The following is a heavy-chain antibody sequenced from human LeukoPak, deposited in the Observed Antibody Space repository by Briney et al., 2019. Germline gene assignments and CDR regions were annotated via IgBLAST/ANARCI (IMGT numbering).Heavy chain of an antibody. CDR1: GFTFSSYA. Sequence: PGGSLRLSCAASGFTFSSYAMHWVRQAPGKGLEWVAVISYDGSNKYYADSVKGRFTISRDNSKNTLYLQMNSLRAEDTAVYYCARLTANYYYYMDVWGKGTTVTVSS. J-gene: IGHJ6*03. D-gene: IGHD1-14*01. CDR3: ARLTANYYYYMDV. V-gene: IGHV3-30*01. CDR2: ISYDGSNK.